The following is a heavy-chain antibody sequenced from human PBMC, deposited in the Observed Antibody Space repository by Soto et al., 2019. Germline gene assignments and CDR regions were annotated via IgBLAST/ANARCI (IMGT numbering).Heavy chain of an antibody. CDR1: GYNLTELS. J-gene: IGHJ3*02. CDR3: ATPFDRITGAFDI. V-gene: IGHV1-24*01. Sequence: ASVKVSCKVSGYNLTELSMHWVRQAPGKGLEWMGGFDPEDCETIYAQKFQGRVTMTEETSTDTAYMELSILRSEDTAVYYCATPFDRITGAFDIWGQGTMVTVSS. D-gene: IGHD1-20*01. CDR2: FDPEDCET.